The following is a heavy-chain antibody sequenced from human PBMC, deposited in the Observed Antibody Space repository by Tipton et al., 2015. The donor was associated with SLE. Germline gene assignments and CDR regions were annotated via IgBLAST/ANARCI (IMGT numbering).Heavy chain of an antibody. CDR1: VYSISSSHW. Sequence: TLSLTCNVSVYSISSSHWWGWIRHPPGKGLEWIGHIYYGGTIYYNPSLKSRVTMSIDTSKNQFSLKLSSVTDVETALYYFARGFHDYFWISSYNEYRPRAYYFDSCGQGTLVTVSS. D-gene: IGHD3-3*01. CDR3: ARGFHDYFWISSYNEYRPRAYYFDS. V-gene: IGHV4-28*02. CDR2: IYYGGTI. J-gene: IGHJ4*02.